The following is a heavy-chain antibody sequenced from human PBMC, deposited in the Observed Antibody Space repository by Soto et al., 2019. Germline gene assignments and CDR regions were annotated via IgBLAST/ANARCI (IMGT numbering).Heavy chain of an antibody. V-gene: IGHV3-30-3*01. J-gene: IGHJ6*02. Sequence: GGSLRLSCAASGFTFRNYAMHWVRQAPGKGLEWVATISYDGDNKYYTDSVKGPFTISRDNSKNTLYLQMNSLRPEDTAVYYCARPWGQLSTYYYGMDTSGQGTPVTVAS. CDR3: ARPWGQLSTYYYGMDT. CDR2: ISYDGDNK. D-gene: IGHD7-27*01. CDR1: GFTFRNYA.